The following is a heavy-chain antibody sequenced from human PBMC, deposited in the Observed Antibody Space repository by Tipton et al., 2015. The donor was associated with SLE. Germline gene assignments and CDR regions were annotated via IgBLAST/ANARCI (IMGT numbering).Heavy chain of an antibody. V-gene: IGHV4-34*01. CDR3: ARGSDFYGSGSSP. CDR1: GGSLTGHY. Sequence: TLSLTCAVSGGSLTGHYWSWIRQPPGKGLEWIAEINHRGDTNHNPSLKSRVTISVDTSKNQFSLKLSSVTAADTAVYYCARGSDFYGSGSSPWGQGTLVTVSS. CDR2: INHRGDT. D-gene: IGHD3-10*01. J-gene: IGHJ5*02.